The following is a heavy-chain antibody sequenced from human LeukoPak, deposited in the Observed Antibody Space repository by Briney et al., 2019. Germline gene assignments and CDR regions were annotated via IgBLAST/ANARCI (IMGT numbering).Heavy chain of an antibody. D-gene: IGHD3-22*01. Sequence: GESLKISFKASGXSFTRYCIGWVRQLPGKGLERMGIIYPGDSDTRYSPSFQGQVTISADRSISTAYLQRSSLKASDTAMYFCARRYDISGYYYDYWGQGTLVTVSS. J-gene: IGHJ4*02. CDR2: IYPGDSDT. CDR3: ARRYDISGYYYDY. V-gene: IGHV5-51*01. CDR1: GXSFTRYC.